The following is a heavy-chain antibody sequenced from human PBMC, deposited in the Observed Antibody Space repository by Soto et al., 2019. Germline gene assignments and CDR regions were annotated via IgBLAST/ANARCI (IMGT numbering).Heavy chain of an antibody. J-gene: IGHJ4*02. V-gene: IGHV4-59*01. Sequence: SETLSLTCTVSGGSISSYYWSWIRQPPGKGLEWIGYIYYSGSTNYNPSLKSRVTISVDTSKNQFSLKLSSVTAADTAVYYCARDFGSGTADSWGQGTLVTVSS. CDR3: ARDFGSGTADS. CDR1: GGSISSYY. CDR2: IYYSGST. D-gene: IGHD3-10*01.